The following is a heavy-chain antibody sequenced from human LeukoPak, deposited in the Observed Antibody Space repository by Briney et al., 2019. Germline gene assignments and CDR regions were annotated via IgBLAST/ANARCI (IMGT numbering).Heavy chain of an antibody. V-gene: IGHV3-7*04. CDR1: GFTFSSYW. CDR3: ARGPVASRGITGIDVGVDL. CDR2: MRQGGSEI. D-gene: IGHD1-20*01. Sequence: GGSLRLSCVGSGFTFSSYWMTWVRQAPGKGLEWVANMRQGGSEIYYVDSVKGRFTISRDNGKKSLFLHMNSLRADDTALYYCARGPVASRGITGIDVGVDLWGQGTLVSVSS. J-gene: IGHJ5*02.